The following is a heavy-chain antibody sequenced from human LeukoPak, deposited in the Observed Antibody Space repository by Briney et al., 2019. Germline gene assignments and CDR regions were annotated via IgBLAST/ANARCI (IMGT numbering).Heavy chain of an antibody. D-gene: IGHD3-3*01. Sequence: GGSLRLSCAASAFTFSNYGIHWVRQAPGKGLEWVAFIRYDETKKYYADSVEGRFTISRDISKNILYLQMNSLRVEDTAVYYCARDGGYYTTAYYMDVWGKGTTVTVPS. V-gene: IGHV3-30*02. CDR1: AFTFSNYG. CDR3: ARDGGYYTTAYYMDV. J-gene: IGHJ6*03. CDR2: IRYDETKK.